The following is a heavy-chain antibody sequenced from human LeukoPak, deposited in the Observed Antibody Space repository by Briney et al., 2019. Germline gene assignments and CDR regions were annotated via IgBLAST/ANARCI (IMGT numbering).Heavy chain of an antibody. V-gene: IGHV3-23*01. J-gene: IGHJ4*02. D-gene: IGHD3-22*01. CDR1: GFTFSSYA. CDR3: ARGVYYYDSSGYYYDY. Sequence: PGGSLRLSCAASGFTFSSYAMSWVRQAPGKGLEWVSTISASGGSTYYADSVKGRLTISRDNSKNTLYLQMNSLRAEDTAVYYCARGVYYYDSSGYYYDYWGQGTLVTVSS. CDR2: ISASGGST.